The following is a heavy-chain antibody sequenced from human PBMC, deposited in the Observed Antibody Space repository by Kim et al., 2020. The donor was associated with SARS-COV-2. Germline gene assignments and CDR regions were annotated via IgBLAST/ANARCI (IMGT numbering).Heavy chain of an antibody. CDR2: IYSGGDT. CDR3: ARLVFGDLLATTY. D-gene: IGHD3-10*02. J-gene: IGHJ4*02. V-gene: IGHV3-53*01. Sequence: GGSLRLSCAVSGFTVSRNYMSWVRQAPGKGLEWVSVIYSGGDTYYADSVKGRFTISRDNSKNTVYLQINSLRVEDTAVYYCARLVFGDLLATTYWGQGTLVTVSS. CDR1: GFTVSRNY.